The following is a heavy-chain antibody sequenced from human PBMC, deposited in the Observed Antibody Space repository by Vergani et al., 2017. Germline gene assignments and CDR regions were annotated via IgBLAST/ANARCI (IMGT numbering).Heavy chain of an antibody. CDR3: AKDGYSSLPRGANYFDY. V-gene: IGHV1-18*01. Sequence: QVQLVQSGSELKKPGASVKVSCKASGYTFTSYAMNWVRQAPGQGLEWMGWISAYNGNTNYAQKLQGRVTMTTDTSTSTAYMELRSLRSDDTAVYYCAKDGYSSLPRGANYFDYWGQGTLVTVSS. CDR2: ISAYNGNT. D-gene: IGHD6-13*01. CDR1: GYTFTSYA. J-gene: IGHJ4*02.